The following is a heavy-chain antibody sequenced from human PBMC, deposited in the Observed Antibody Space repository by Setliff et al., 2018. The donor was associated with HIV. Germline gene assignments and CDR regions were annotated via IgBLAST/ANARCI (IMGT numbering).Heavy chain of an antibody. V-gene: IGHV4-34*01. CDR3: GAFYYNYGMDA. Sequence: PSETLSLTCAVYGGSFSDYYWSWIRQPPGKGLEWIGEINHSGSTNYNPSLKSRVTISGDRSESQFSLELSSVTAADTAMYYCGAFYYNYGMDAWGQGTTVTVSS. CDR2: INHSGST. CDR1: GGSFSDYY. J-gene: IGHJ6*02.